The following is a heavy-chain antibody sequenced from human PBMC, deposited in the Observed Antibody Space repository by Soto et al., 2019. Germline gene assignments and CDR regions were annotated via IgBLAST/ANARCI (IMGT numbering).Heavy chain of an antibody. D-gene: IGHD3-3*01. CDR3: ARGCEDYDFWSGYYTKLYYFDY. Sequence: GGSLRLSCAASGFTFSSYSMNWVRQAPGKGLEWVSSISSSSSYIYYADSVKGRFTISRDNAKNSLYLQMNSLRAEDTAVYYCARGCEDYDFWSGYYTKLYYFDYWGQGTLVTVSS. V-gene: IGHV3-21*01. CDR2: ISSSSSYI. CDR1: GFTFSSYS. J-gene: IGHJ4*02.